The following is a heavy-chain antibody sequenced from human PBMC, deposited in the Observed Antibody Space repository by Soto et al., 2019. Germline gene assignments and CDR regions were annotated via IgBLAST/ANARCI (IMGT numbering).Heavy chain of an antibody. V-gene: IGHV3-74*03. J-gene: IGHJ4*02. Sequence: EVQLVESGGGLVQPGGSLRLSCAVSGFTFSSFSMHWVRQAPGEGLVWVSRISTDGSSTTYADSVKGRFTISRDNAKNTLNLQRNRLRVEDSAMYDRAKRGVGTFGLSYWGQGTLVTVSS. CDR1: GFTFSSFS. CDR3: AKRGVGTFGLSY. D-gene: IGHD3-10*01. CDR2: ISTDGSST.